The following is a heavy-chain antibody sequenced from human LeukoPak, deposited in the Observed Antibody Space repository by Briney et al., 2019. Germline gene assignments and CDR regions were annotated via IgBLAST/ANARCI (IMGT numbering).Heavy chain of an antibody. V-gene: IGHV4-39*01. CDR2: IYYSGST. Sequence: SETLSLTCTVSGGSISSSSYYWGWIRQPPGKGLEWIGSIYYSGSTYYNPSLKSRVTISVDTSKNQFSLKLSSVTAADTAVYYCATLISVQAGYFQHWGQGTLVTVSS. CDR1: GGSISSSSYY. D-gene: IGHD1-1*01. J-gene: IGHJ1*01. CDR3: ATLISVQAGYFQH.